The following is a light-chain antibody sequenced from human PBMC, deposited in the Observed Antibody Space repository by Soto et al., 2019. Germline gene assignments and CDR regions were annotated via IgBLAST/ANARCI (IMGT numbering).Light chain of an antibody. V-gene: IGLV1-40*01. Sequence: QSVLTQPPSVSGAPGQRVTISCTGSSSYIGAGYDVHWYQQLPGTAPKLLIYVNSNRPSGVPDRFSGSKSGTSASLAITGLQAEDEADYYCQSYDSSLSAVVFGGGTKVTVL. J-gene: IGLJ2*01. CDR2: VNS. CDR1: SSYIGAGYD. CDR3: QSYDSSLSAVV.